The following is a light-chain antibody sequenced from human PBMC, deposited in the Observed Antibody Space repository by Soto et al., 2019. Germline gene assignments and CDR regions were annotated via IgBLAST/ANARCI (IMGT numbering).Light chain of an antibody. J-gene: IGLJ2*01. CDR2: EVS. Sequence: QSALTQPPSASGSLGQSVTISCTGTSSDVGTYNYVSWYQQHPGKAPKLMIYEVSERPSGVLDRFSGSKSGNTASLTVSGLQAEDEADYYCCSYAGSNNVVFGGGTKLTVL. V-gene: IGLV2-8*01. CDR1: SSDVGTYNY. CDR3: CSYAGSNNVV.